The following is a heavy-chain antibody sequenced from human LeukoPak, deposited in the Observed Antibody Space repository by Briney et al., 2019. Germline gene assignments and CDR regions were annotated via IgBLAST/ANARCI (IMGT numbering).Heavy chain of an antibody. CDR2: FDPEDGET. CDR3: ATDPMITFGGAMALSW. CDR1: GYTLTELS. Sequence: ASVKVSCKVSGYTLTELSMHWVRQAPGKGLEWMGGFDPEDGETIYAQKFQGRVTMTEDTSTDTAYMELSSLRSEDTAVYYCATDPMITFGGAMALSWWGQGTLVTVSS. D-gene: IGHD3-16*01. J-gene: IGHJ4*02. V-gene: IGHV1-24*01.